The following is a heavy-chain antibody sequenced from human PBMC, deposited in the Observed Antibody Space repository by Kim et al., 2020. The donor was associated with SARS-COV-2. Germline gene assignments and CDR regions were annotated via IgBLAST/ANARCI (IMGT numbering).Heavy chain of an antibody. CDR3: AKEGYCSSTSCHPGLAYYYYYMDV. CDR1: GFTFDDYA. V-gene: IGHV3-9*01. D-gene: IGHD2-2*01. CDR2: ISWNSGSI. J-gene: IGHJ6*03. Sequence: GGSLRLSCAASGFTFDDYAMHWVRQAPGKGLEWVSGISWNSGSIGYADSVKGRFTISRDNAKNSLYLQMNSLRAEDTALYYCAKEGYCSSTSCHPGLAYYYYYMDVWGKGTTVTVSS.